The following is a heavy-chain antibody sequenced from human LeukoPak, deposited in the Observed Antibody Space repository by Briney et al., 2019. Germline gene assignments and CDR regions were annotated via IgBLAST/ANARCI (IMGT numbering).Heavy chain of an antibody. J-gene: IGHJ4*02. CDR2: IIPIFGTA. CDR3: AREEAGDFDY. CDR1: GGTFSSYA. V-gene: IGHV1-69*05. Sequence: SVKVSCKASGGTFSSYAIRWMRQAPGQGLEWMGRIIPIFGTANYAQKFQGRVTITTDESTSTAYMELSSLRSEDTAVYYCAREEAGDFDYWGQGTLVTVSS. D-gene: IGHD6-13*01.